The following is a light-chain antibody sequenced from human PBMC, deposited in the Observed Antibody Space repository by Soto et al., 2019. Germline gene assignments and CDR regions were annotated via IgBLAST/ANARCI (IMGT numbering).Light chain of an antibody. CDR1: SSNIGARYD. J-gene: IGLJ1*01. Sequence: QSVLTQPPSVSGAPGQRVTISCTGSSSNIGARYDVHWYQQVPGTAPKLLIFGNSNRPSGVPDRFSGSKSGTSASLAITGLQTEDEADYYCQSYDSSLSAYVFGSGTKVTVL. V-gene: IGLV1-40*01. CDR3: QSYDSSLSAYV. CDR2: GNS.